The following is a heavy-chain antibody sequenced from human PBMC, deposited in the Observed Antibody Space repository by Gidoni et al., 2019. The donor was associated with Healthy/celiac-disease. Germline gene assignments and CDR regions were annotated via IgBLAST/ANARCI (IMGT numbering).Heavy chain of an antibody. CDR3: ARELRAITMVRGVMRGMDV. Sequence: QVQLQQWGAGLLKPSETLSLTCAVYGGSFSGYYWSWIRQPPGKGLEWIGEINHSGSTNYNPSLKSRVTISVDTSKNQFSLKLSSVTAADTAVYYCARELRAITMVRGVMRGMDVWGQGTTVTVSS. J-gene: IGHJ6*02. D-gene: IGHD3-10*01. CDR1: GGSFSGYY. CDR2: INHSGST. V-gene: IGHV4-34*01.